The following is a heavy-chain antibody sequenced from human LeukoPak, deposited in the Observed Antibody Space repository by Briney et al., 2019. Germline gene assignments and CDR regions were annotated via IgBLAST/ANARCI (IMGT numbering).Heavy chain of an antibody. CDR1: GVSINHYY. Sequence: SETLSLTCSVSGVSINHYYWSWIRQPAGQGLELIGRIHSTGATDYNPSLKSRLTMSVDTSRNEFSVKLNSVTVADTAFYYCARALEVGAGRPLDYWGKGTLVTVSS. CDR3: ARALEVGAGRPLDY. V-gene: IGHV4-4*07. CDR2: IHSTGAT. J-gene: IGHJ4*02. D-gene: IGHD1-1*01.